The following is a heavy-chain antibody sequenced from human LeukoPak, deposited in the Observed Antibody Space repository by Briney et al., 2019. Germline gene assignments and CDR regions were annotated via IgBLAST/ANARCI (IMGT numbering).Heavy chain of an antibody. CDR2: INHSGST. V-gene: IGHV4-34*01. CDR1: GGSFSGYY. J-gene: IGHJ4*02. Sequence: PSETLSLTCAVYGGSFSGYYWSWIRQPPGKGLEWIGEINHSGSTNNNPSLKSRVIISVDMSKNQFSLKLSSVTAADTAVYYCAGQRYYFDYWGQGTLVTVSS. CDR3: AGQRYYFDY.